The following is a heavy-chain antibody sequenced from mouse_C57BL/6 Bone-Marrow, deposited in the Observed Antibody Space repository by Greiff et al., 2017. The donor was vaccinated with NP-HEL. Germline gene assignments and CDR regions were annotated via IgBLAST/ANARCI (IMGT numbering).Heavy chain of an antibody. J-gene: IGHJ3*01. CDR1: GYSITSGYY. V-gene: IGHV3-6*01. D-gene: IGHD2-3*01. CDR3: ARALYDGYSSSFAY. Sequence: EVQLQQSGPGLVKPSQSLSLTCSVTGYSITSGYYWNWIRQFPGNKLEWMGYISYDGSNNYNPSLKNRISITRDTSKNQFVLKLNSVTTEDTATYYCARALYDGYSSSFAYWGQGTLVTVSA. CDR2: ISYDGSN.